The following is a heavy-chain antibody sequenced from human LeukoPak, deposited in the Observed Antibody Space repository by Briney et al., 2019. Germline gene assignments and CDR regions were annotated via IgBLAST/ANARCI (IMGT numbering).Heavy chain of an antibody. CDR2: IANDGSNK. V-gene: IGHV3-30*03. CDR3: ASGRVINCSGGSCSYYFDY. J-gene: IGHJ4*02. Sequence: GGSLRLSCAASGFTFSHYGMHWVRQAPGKGLEWVALIANDGSNKDYVDSVKGRFTISRDNAKNSLYLQMNSLRAEDMAVYYCASGRVINCSGGSCSYYFDYWGQGTLVTVSS. D-gene: IGHD2-15*01. CDR1: GFTFSHYG.